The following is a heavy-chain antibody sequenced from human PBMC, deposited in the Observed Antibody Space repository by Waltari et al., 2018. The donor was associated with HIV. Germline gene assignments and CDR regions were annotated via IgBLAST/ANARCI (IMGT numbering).Heavy chain of an antibody. CDR3: AKGGTSGYTFGFGR. V-gene: IGHV3-74*01. D-gene: IGHD5-18*01. Sequence: EVQLVESGGGLVQPGGSLRLSCAASGFTFSSYWMHWVRHAPGKGLVGASRINSDGSITSHADSVKGRFTISRDNARNTLYLQMNSLGAEDTAMYYCAKGGTSGYTFGFGRWGQGTLVTVSS. CDR1: GFTFSSYW. CDR2: INSDGSIT. J-gene: IGHJ1*01.